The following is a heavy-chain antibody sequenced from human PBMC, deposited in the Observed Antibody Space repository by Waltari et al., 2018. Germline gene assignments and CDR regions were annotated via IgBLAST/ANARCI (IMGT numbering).Heavy chain of an antibody. CDR2: IYSSGST. Sequence: QLRLQESGPGLVKPSETLSLTCTVSGGSISSGGYYWGWIRQSPGKGLEWIGSIYSSGSTYYNPTLESRVTISGDTSKNEFSLKLSSVTAADTAVYYCARHWKRSGYRFDPWGQGTLVTVSS. CDR3: ARHWKRSGYRFDP. J-gene: IGHJ5*02. D-gene: IGHD5-12*01. CDR1: GGSISSGGYY. V-gene: IGHV4-39*01.